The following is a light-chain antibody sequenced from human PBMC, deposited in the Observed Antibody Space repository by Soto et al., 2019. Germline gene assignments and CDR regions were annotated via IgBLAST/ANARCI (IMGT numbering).Light chain of an antibody. V-gene: IGLV2-14*01. J-gene: IGLJ1*01. CDR3: SSYTSSSTLDV. Sequence: QSVLTQPASVSGSPGQSITISCTGTSSDVGGYNYVSWYQQHPGKAPKLMIYEVSNRPSGVSNRFSGSKSGNTASLTISGLQAEDEADYYCSSYTSSSTLDVFGTGTKLTGL. CDR2: EVS. CDR1: SSDVGGYNY.